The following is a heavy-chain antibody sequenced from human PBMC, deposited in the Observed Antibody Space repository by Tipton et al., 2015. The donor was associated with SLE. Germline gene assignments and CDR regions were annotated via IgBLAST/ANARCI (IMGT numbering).Heavy chain of an antibody. Sequence: LRLSCTVSGGSISSYYWSWIRQPPGKGLEWIGYIYYSGSTNYNPSLKSRVTISVDTSKNQFFLKLSSVTAADTAVYYCARQGQQLVRPYYYGMDVWGQGTTVTVSS. CDR3: ARQGQQLVRPYYYGMDV. CDR2: IYYSGST. J-gene: IGHJ6*02. D-gene: IGHD6-13*01. V-gene: IGHV4-59*08. CDR1: GGSISSYY.